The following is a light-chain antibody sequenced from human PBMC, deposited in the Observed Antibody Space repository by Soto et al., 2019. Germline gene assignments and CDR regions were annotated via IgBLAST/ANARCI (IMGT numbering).Light chain of an antibody. J-gene: IGKJ3*01. CDR3: HQYGTAPLT. CDR1: QTIYSN. Sequence: SVSPGERATLSCRASQTIYSNVAWYQQRPGQAPRLLIYRASARATGIPDRFSGSGSGTDFTLTISRLEPEDFSVYYCHQYGTAPLTFGPGTKVDI. V-gene: IGKV3-20*01. CDR2: RAS.